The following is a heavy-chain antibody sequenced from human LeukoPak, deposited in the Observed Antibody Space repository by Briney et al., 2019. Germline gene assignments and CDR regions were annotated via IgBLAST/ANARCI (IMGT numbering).Heavy chain of an antibody. D-gene: IGHD3/OR15-3a*01. V-gene: IGHV3-7*01. CDR2: IKQDGSEK. CDR1: GFTSSSYW. Sequence: GGSLRLSCAASGFTSSSYWMSWVRQAPGKGLEWVANIKQDGSEKYYVDSVKGRFTISRDNAKNSLYLQMNSLRAEDTAVYYCARVGRYYYYYYDMDVWGQGTTVTVSS. J-gene: IGHJ6*02. CDR3: ARVGRYYYYYYDMDV.